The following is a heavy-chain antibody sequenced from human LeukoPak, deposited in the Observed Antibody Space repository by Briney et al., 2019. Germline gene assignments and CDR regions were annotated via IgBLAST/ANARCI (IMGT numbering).Heavy chain of an antibody. CDR1: GYTHTELS. Sequence: ASVKVSCKVSGYTHTELSMHWVRQAPGKGLEWMGGFDPEDGETIYAQKFQGRVTMTEDTSTDTAYMELSSLRSEDTAVYYCATGRGYSYGFDYWGQGTLVTVSS. J-gene: IGHJ4*02. CDR3: ATGRGYSYGFDY. V-gene: IGHV1-24*01. CDR2: FDPEDGET. D-gene: IGHD5-18*01.